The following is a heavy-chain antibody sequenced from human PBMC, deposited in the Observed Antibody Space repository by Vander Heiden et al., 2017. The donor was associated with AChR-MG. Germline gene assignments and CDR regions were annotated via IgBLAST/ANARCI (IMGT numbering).Heavy chain of an antibody. CDR3: SKDRGGSYYYYAMDV. CDR2: VSWNSDKI. J-gene: IGHJ6*02. CDR1: GFKFDDYA. Sequence: EVQLVDCGGGSVRPGRSLRLPCAAFGFKFDDYAMHWVQAAPGKGLEWVAGVSWNSDKIRYADSVKGGFTSSRDNAKNPLYLQMTSLRAEDTALYCCSKDRGGSYYYYAMDVWVQGTTVAVSS. D-gene: IGHD3-16*01. V-gene: IGHV3-9*01.